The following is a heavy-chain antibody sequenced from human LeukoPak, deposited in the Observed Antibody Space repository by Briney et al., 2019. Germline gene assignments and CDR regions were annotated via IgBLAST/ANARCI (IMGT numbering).Heavy chain of an antibody. V-gene: IGHV3-23*01. Sequence: GGSLRLSCAASGFTFRSYSMSWVRQTPWKGLEWILAISGSGGSTYYADSVKGRFTISRDNSKNTLFLQMNSLRVEDTAPYYCARSVAIYFYYGLDVWGQGTTVTVSS. CDR3: ARSVAIYFYYGLDV. J-gene: IGHJ6*02. CDR1: GFTFRSYS. D-gene: IGHD3-3*01. CDR2: ISGSGGST.